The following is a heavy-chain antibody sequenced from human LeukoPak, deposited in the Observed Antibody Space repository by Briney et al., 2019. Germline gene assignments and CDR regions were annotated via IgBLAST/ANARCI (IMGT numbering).Heavy chain of an antibody. CDR1: GFTFSSYS. Sequence: GGSLRLSCAASGFTFSSYSMNWVRQAPGKGLEWVSSISSSSSYIYYADSVKGRFTISRDSAKNSLFLQMHSLRADDTAVYYCAREIPVIRRFDYWGQGTLVTVSS. V-gene: IGHV3-21*01. CDR3: AREIPVIRRFDY. D-gene: IGHD2-21*01. J-gene: IGHJ4*02. CDR2: ISSSSSYI.